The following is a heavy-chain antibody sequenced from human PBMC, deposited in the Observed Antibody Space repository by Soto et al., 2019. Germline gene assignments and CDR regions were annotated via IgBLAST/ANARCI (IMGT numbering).Heavy chain of an antibody. CDR2: FYYTGGTCST. CDR1: GASISSSRSY. V-gene: IGHV4-39*01. CDR3: ASPRQGNYDFLSGYYALDY. D-gene: IGHD3-3*01. J-gene: IGHJ4*02. Sequence: SETLSLTCTVSGASISSSRSYWGWVRQPPGKGLEWIVSFYYTGGTCSTYYNPSLKSRVTISVDTSKSQFSLNLRSVTAADTAVYYRASPRQGNYDFLSGYYALDYWGQGTLVTVSS.